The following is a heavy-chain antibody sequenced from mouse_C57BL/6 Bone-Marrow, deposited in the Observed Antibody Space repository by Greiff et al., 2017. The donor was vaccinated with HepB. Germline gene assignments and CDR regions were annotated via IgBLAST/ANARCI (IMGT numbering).Heavy chain of an antibody. D-gene: IGHD1-1*01. CDR1: GYTFTDYY. V-gene: IGHV1-76*01. Sequence: VQLQQSGAELVRPGASVKLSCKASGYTFTDYYINWVKQRPGQGLEWIARIYPGSGNTYYNEKFKGKATLTAEKSSSTAYMQLSSLTSEDSAVYCCARDYGSSSHYAMDYWGQGTSVTVSS. CDR2: IYPGSGNT. J-gene: IGHJ4*01. CDR3: ARDYGSSSHYAMDY.